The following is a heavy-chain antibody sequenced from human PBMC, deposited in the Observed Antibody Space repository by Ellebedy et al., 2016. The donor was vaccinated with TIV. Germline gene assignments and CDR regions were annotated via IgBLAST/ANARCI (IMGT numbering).Heavy chain of an antibody. J-gene: IGHJ3*02. Sequence: SLKISCAASGFSFGKNVMHWVRQVPGKGLEWVVGITWNGVKISYAESVKGRYTVSRDNAKNSLYLQMNSLRPEDMALYYCAKGGAEYFDAFDIWGQGTMVTVSS. D-gene: IGHD2/OR15-2a*01. CDR2: ITWNGVKI. CDR3: AKGGAEYFDAFDI. V-gene: IGHV3-9*03. CDR1: GFSFGKNV.